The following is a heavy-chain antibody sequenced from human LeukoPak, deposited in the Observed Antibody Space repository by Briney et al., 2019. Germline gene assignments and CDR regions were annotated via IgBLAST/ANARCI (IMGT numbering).Heavy chain of an antibody. CDR2: ISYDGSNK. D-gene: IGHD2-15*01. CDR3: AKSRAPYCSGGSCHGMDV. V-gene: IGHV3-30*18. CDR1: GFTFSSYG. Sequence: PGGSLRLSCAASGFTFSSYGMHWFRQAPGKGLEWVAVISYDGSNKYYADSVKGRFTISRDNSKNTLYLQMNSLRAEDTAVYYCAKSRAPYCSGGSCHGMDVWGQGTTVTVSS. J-gene: IGHJ6*02.